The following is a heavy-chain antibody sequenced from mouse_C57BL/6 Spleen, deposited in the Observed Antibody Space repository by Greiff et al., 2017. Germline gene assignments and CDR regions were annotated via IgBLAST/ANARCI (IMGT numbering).Heavy chain of an antibody. CDR2: IDPETGGT. V-gene: IGHV1-15*01. J-gene: IGHJ2*01. D-gene: IGHD1-1*01. CDR3: TTYYYGS. CDR1: GYTFTDYE. Sequence: VQLQQSRAELVRPGASVTLSCKASGYTFTDYEMHWVKQTPVHGLEWIGAIDPETGGTAYNQKFQGKAILTADKSSSTAYMELRSLTSEDSAVYYCTTYYYGSWGQGTTLTVSS.